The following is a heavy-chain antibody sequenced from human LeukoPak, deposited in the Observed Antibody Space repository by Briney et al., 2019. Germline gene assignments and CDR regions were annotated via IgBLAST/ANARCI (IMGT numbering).Heavy chain of an antibody. CDR2: VTQDGGEN. CDR1: GFTFTDYW. D-gene: IGHD7-27*01. V-gene: IGHV3-7*01. CDR3: RRGHWDDHA. J-gene: IGHJ5*02. Sequence: GRSLRLSCAASGFTFTDYWMNWVRQAPGKGLEWVASVTQDGGENHYVDSAKGRFTISRDNAKNLLYLQMSSLRAEDTAVYWCRRGHWDDHAWGQGTLVTVSS.